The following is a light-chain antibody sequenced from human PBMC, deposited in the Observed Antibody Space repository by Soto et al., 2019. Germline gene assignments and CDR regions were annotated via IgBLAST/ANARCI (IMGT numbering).Light chain of an antibody. J-gene: IGKJ1*01. CDR2: DAS. CDR3: QQYNSYSS. Sequence: DIQMNMSPATLSASVRDRVTITCRASQSISSWLAWYQQKPGKAPKLLIYDASSLESGVPSRFSGSGSGTEFTLTISSLQPDDFATYSCQQYNSYSSFGQGTKVDI. CDR1: QSISSW. V-gene: IGKV1-5*01.